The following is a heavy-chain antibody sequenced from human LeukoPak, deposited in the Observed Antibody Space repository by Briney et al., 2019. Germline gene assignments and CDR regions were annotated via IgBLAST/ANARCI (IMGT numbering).Heavy chain of an antibody. Sequence: GGSLRLSCAASGFTFSSFAMSWVRQAPGKGLEWVSTISDSGSSTYYADSVRGRFTISRDNSKNTLYPQMDSLRAEDTAIYYCAKVPYSDYGSGRPPFMDVWGQGTTVAVSS. V-gene: IGHV3-23*01. CDR2: ISDSGSST. J-gene: IGHJ6*02. CDR1: GFTFSSFA. D-gene: IGHD3-10*01. CDR3: AKVPYSDYGSGRPPFMDV.